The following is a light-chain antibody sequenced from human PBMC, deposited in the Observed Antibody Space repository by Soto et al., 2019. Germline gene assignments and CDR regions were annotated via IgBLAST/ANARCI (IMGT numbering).Light chain of an antibody. CDR1: SSDVGSYNY. J-gene: IGLJ3*02. V-gene: IGLV2-14*01. CDR3: CSYTSSSTV. Sequence: SALTQPASVSGSPGQSITISCTGTSSDVGSYNYVSWYQQHPGKAPKLMIYEVSNRPSGVSNRFSGSKSGNTASLTISGLQAEDEANFYCCSYTSSSTVFGGATKLTVL. CDR2: EVS.